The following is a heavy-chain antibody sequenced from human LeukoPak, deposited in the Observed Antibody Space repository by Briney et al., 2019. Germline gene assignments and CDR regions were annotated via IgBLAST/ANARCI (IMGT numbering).Heavy chain of an antibody. CDR3: ARVSGPRALWKGAGAFDI. CDR2: ISAYNGNT. D-gene: IGHD1-1*01. CDR1: GYTFTSYG. V-gene: IGHV1-18*01. J-gene: IGHJ3*02. Sequence: ASVKDSCKASGYTFTSYGISWVRQAPGQGLEWMGWISAYNGNTNYEQKRQGRVTMTTDTSTSTAYMELRSLRSDDTAVYYCARVSGPRALWKGAGAFDIWGQGTMVTVSS.